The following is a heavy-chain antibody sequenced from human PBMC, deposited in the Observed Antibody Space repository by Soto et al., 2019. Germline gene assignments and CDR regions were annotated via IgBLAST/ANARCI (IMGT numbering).Heavy chain of an antibody. CDR1: GFTFSNAW. CDR2: IKSKTDGGTT. D-gene: IGHD3-10*01. CDR3: TTDYRGTTTRYYYYMDV. Sequence: GGSLRLSCAASGFTFSNAWMSWVRQAPGKGLEWVGRIKSKTDGGTTDYAAPVKGRFTISRDDSKNTLYLQMNSLKTEDTAVYYCTTDYRGTTTRYYYYMDVWGKGTTVTVSS. J-gene: IGHJ6*03. V-gene: IGHV3-15*01.